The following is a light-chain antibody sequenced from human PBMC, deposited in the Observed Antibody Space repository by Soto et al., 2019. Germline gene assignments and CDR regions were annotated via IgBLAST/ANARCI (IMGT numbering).Light chain of an antibody. CDR3: QAWDSSTGLYV. V-gene: IGLV3-1*01. J-gene: IGLJ1*01. Sequence: SYALTQPPSVSVSPGQTASITCSGDKLGDKYACWYQQKPGQSPVLVIYQDSKRPSGIPERFSGSNSGNTATLTISGTQAMDEADYYCQAWDSSTGLYVFGTGTKVTVL. CDR2: QDS. CDR1: KLGDKY.